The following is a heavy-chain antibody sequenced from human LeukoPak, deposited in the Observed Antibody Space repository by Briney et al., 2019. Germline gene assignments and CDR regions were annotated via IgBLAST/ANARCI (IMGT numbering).Heavy chain of an antibody. D-gene: IGHD3-22*01. V-gene: IGHV5-51*01. CDR1: GYSFTSYW. J-gene: IGHJ4*02. Sequence: GESLKISCKGSGYSFTSYWIGWVRQMPGKGLEWMGIIYPGDSDTRYSPSFQGQVTIPADKSISTAYLQWSSLKASDTAMYYCARLPNYYDSSGPYQLDYWGQGTLVTVSS. CDR3: ARLPNYYDSSGPYQLDY. CDR2: IYPGDSDT.